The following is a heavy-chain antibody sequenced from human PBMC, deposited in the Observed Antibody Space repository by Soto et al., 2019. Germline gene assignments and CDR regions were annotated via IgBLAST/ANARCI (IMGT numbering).Heavy chain of an antibody. CDR1: GFTFDDYA. J-gene: IGHJ6*03. CDR3: ARDGCSGGSCYRDSYYYYMDI. V-gene: IGHV3-9*01. Sequence: SLRLSCAASGFTFDDYAMHWVRQAPGKGLEWVSGIDWKSGSTSYSDSVKGRFTISRDNAKNSLYLQMNSLRGEDTAFYYCARDGCSGGSCYRDSYYYYMDIWGKGTTVTVSS. D-gene: IGHD2-15*01. CDR2: IDWKSGST.